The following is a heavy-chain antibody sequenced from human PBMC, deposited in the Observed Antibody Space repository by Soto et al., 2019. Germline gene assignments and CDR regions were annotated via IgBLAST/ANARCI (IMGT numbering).Heavy chain of an antibody. CDR1: GYTFTSYG. CDR2: ISAYNGNT. Sequence: QVQLVQSGAEVKKPGASVKVSCKASGYTFTSYGISWVRQAPGQGLEWMGWISAYNGNTKSAQKLQGRVTITTDTSTSTGYMELRTLRSDDTAVYYCARDLAVGLVDYWGQGTLVTVSS. D-gene: IGHD6-19*01. CDR3: ARDLAVGLVDY. V-gene: IGHV1-18*01. J-gene: IGHJ4*02.